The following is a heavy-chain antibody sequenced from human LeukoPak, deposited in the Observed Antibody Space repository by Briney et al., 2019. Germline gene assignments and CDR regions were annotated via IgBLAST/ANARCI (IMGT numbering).Heavy chain of an antibody. D-gene: IGHD4-17*01. Sequence: PGGSLRLSCAASGFTFSSYAMSWVRQAPGKGLEWVSAISGSGGSTYYADSVKGRFTISRDNSKNTLYLQMNSLRAEDTAVYYCAKDSIYGDYINHFDYWGQGTLVTVSS. V-gene: IGHV3-23*01. CDR1: GFTFSSYA. J-gene: IGHJ4*02. CDR2: ISGSGGST. CDR3: AKDSIYGDYINHFDY.